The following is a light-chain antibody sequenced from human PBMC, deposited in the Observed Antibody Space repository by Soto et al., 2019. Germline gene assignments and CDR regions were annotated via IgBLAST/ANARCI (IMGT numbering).Light chain of an antibody. CDR3: AAWDASLNGVV. V-gene: IGLV1-44*01. CDR1: SSNIGGNI. CDR2: GND. Sequence: QSVLTQPPSASGTPGQRVTISCSGSSSNIGGNIVNWYQQLPGTAPKLLIFGNDQRPSWVPDRFSGSKSGTSASLAISGLQSEDEANYYCAAWDASLNGVVFGGGTKVTVL. J-gene: IGLJ2*01.